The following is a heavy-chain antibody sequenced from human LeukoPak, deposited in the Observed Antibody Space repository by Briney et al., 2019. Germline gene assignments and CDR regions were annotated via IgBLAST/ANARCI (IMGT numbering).Heavy chain of an antibody. V-gene: IGHV4-30-2*01. CDR3: ARGYYYGSGSGYYFDY. CDR1: GGSISSGGYS. D-gene: IGHD3-10*01. Sequence: PSETLSLTCAVSGGSISSGGYSWSWLRQPPGKGLEWIGYIYHSGSTYYNPSLKSRVTISVDRSKNQFSLKLSSVTAADTAVYYCARGYYYGSGSGYYFDYWGQGTLVTVSS. CDR2: IYHSGST. J-gene: IGHJ4*02.